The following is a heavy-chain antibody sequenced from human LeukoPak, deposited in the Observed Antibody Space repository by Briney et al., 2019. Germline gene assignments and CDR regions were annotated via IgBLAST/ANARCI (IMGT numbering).Heavy chain of an antibody. D-gene: IGHD3/OR15-3a*01. CDR2: FYHGGST. J-gene: IGHJ4*02. V-gene: IGHV4-38-2*02. CDR1: GYSISTGYY. Sequence: SETLSLTCTVSGYSISTGYYWDWIRQPPGKGLEWIGTFYHGGSTYYNPSLKSRVTISVDTSKKQFSLKLISVTAADTSVYYCARQTGSGLFILPGGQGTLVTVSS. CDR3: ARQTGSGLFILP.